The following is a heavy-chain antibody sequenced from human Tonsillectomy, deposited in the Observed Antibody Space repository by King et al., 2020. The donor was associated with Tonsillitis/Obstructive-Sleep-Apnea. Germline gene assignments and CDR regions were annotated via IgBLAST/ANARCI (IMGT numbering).Heavy chain of an antibody. J-gene: IGHJ4*02. Sequence: EVQLVESGGGLVQPGGSLRLTCAASGFTFSDHYMDWVRQAPGKGLEWVGRSRNKANSYTTEYAASVKGRFTISRDDSENSLYLQMNSLKTEDTAVYYCAIHSSDYYGKSKSTALDYWGQGTLVTVSS. CDR3: AIHSSDYYGKSKSTALDY. D-gene: IGHD3-22*01. CDR2: SRNKANSYTT. V-gene: IGHV3-72*01. CDR1: GFTFSDHY.